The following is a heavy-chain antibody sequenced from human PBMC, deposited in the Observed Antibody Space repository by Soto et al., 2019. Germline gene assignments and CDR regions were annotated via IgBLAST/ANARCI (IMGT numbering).Heavy chain of an antibody. CDR2: INPYSGGA. Sequence: ASLKVSCKASGYTFTGYFMHWVRQAPGQGLEWMGWINPYSGGADYAQSFQGRVTMTRDTSISTVYMELSRLRFDDTAVYYCARVIRGAYYNSPLDAWGQGTVVAV. CDR3: ARVIRGAYYNSPLDA. V-gene: IGHV1-2*02. J-gene: IGHJ5*02. CDR1: GYTFTGYF. D-gene: IGHD3-10*01.